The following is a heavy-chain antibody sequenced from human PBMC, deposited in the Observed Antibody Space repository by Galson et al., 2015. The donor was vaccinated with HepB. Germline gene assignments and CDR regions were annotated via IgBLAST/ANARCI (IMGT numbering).Heavy chain of an antibody. CDR1: GGTFSSYA. V-gene: IGHV1-69*13. J-gene: IGHJ6*03. CDR3: ARTLAAAGTPNTYYYYMDV. CDR2: IIPIFGTA. Sequence: SVKVSCKASGGTFSSYAISWVRQAPGQGLEWMGGIIPIFGTANYAQKFQGRVTITADESTSTAYMELSSLRSEDTAVYYCARTLAAAGTPNTYYYYMDVWGKGTTVTVSS. D-gene: IGHD6-13*01.